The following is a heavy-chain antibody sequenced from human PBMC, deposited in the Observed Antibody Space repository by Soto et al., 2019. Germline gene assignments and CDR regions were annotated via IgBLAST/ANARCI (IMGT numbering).Heavy chain of an antibody. CDR3: ARADV. Sequence: EVQLVESGGGLVQPGGSLRLSCAASGFTVSGNHMSWVRQAPGKGLECVSVIYTGGSSTYYADSVKGRFTVSRDNSKNTMSLQMNSLRAEDTAVYYCARADVWGQGTTVTVSS. V-gene: IGHV3-66*01. CDR2: IYTGGSST. CDR1: GFTVSGNH. J-gene: IGHJ6*02.